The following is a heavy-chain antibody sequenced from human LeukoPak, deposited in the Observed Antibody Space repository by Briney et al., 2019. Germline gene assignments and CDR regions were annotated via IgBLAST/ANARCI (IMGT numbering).Heavy chain of an antibody. CDR3: AIGYSYGSRYFDY. V-gene: IGHV1-69*02. J-gene: IGHJ4*02. CDR1: GGTFSSYT. CDR2: IIPILGIA. Sequence: ASVTLSCKASGGTFSSYTISWVRQAPGQELEWMGSIIPILGIANYAQKFQGRVTTTADKSTTTAYMELSSLRSEDTAVYYCAIGYSYGSRYFDYWGQGTLVTVSS. D-gene: IGHD5-18*01.